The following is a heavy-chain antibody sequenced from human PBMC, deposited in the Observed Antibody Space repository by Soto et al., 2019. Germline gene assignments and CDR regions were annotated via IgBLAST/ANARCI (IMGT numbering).Heavy chain of an antibody. J-gene: IGHJ3*02. D-gene: IGHD3-10*01. CDR1: GGSISSYY. V-gene: IGHV4-59*01. CDR2: IRYRGST. Sequence: SETLSLTCTVSGGSISSYYWSWIRQPPGNGLEWIGYIRYRGSTNYNPSLKTPVTISVDASKNQFSLKLSSVTAADTAVYYCAREADGSGGAFDIWGQGTTVT. CDR3: AREADGSGGAFDI.